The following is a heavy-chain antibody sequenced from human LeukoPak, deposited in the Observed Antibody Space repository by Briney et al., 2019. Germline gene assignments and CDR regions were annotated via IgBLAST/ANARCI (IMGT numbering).Heavy chain of an antibody. CDR1: GFTFNDYA. CDR3: AKSLAVAGFDY. CDR2: ISWNSGNI. V-gene: IGHV3-9*01. D-gene: IGHD6-19*01. Sequence: PGGSLRLSYAAYGFTFNDYAMHWVRQVPGKGLEWVSGISWNSGNIGYADSVKGRFTISRDNAKNSLYLQMNSLRPEDTALYYYAKSLAVAGFDYWGQGTLVTVSS. J-gene: IGHJ4*02.